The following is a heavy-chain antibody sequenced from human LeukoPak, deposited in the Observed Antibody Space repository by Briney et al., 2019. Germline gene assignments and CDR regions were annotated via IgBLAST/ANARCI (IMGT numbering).Heavy chain of an antibody. CDR1: GFTLANYA. D-gene: IGHD5-12*01. Sequence: GRSLRLSCTASGFTLANYAINWVRQAPRNGLEWVSLLRGDSAVTQLGDFVKSPFTITRNNSKNTLYLKMNSLRAEDRAVYDFAKKRLPGEGGNPLDYWGPGTLVTVSS. V-gene: IGHV3-23*01. CDR3: AKKRLPGEGGNPLDY. CDR2: LRGDSAVT. J-gene: IGHJ4*02.